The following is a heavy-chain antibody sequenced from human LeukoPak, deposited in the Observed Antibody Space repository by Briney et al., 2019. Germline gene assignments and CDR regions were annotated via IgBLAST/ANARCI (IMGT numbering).Heavy chain of an antibody. V-gene: IGHV4-39*07. CDR2: IYTSGST. Sequence: SKTLSLTCTVSGGSISSSSYYWGWIRQPPGKGLEWIGRIYTSGSTNYNPSLKSRVTISVDTSKNQFSLKLSSVTAADTAVYYCASGVLANDFDYWGPGTLVTVSS. J-gene: IGHJ4*02. CDR1: GGSISSSSYY. D-gene: IGHD3-3*02. CDR3: ASGVLANDFDY.